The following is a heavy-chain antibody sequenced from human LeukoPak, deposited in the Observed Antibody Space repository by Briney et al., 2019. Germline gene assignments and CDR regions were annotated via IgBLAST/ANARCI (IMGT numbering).Heavy chain of an antibody. CDR2: INPNSRGT. D-gene: IGHD3-10*01. V-gene: IGHV1-2*02. CDR3: ARGAEDFYGSGTNEGLDV. Sequence: RASVKVSCKASGYTFTGYYIHWVRQAPGQGLEWMGWINPNSRGTKYAQKFQGRVTMTGDTAISTAYMEVISLRSDDTAVYYCARGAEDFYGSGTNEGLDVWGQGTTVTVSS. J-gene: IGHJ6*02. CDR1: GYTFTGYY.